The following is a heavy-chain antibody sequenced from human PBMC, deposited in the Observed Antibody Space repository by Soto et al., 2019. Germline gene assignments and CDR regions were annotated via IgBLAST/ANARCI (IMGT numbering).Heavy chain of an antibody. CDR1: GFTFSSYA. D-gene: IGHD1-1*01. Sequence: PGGSLRLSCAASGFTFSSYAMHWVRQAPGKGLEWVAVISYDGSNKYYADSVKGRFTISRDNSKNTLYLQMNSLRAEDTAVYYCARDWKYGMDVWGQGTTVTVSS. CDR3: ARDWKYGMDV. CDR2: ISYDGSNK. J-gene: IGHJ6*02. V-gene: IGHV3-30-3*01.